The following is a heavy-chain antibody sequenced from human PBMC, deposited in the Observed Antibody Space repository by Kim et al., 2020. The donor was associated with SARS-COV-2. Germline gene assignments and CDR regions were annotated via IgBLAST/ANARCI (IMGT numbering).Heavy chain of an antibody. J-gene: IGHJ5*02. CDR1: GYTFTSYA. CDR2: INTNTGNP. CDR3: ARGAYCGGDCYTDYNWFDP. V-gene: IGHV7-4-1*02. D-gene: IGHD2-21*02. Sequence: ASVKVSCKASGYTFTSYAMNWVRQAPGQGLEWMGWINTNTGNPTYAQGFTGRFVFSLDTSVSTAYLQISSLKAEDTAVYYCARGAYCGGDCYTDYNWFDPWGQGTLVTVSS.